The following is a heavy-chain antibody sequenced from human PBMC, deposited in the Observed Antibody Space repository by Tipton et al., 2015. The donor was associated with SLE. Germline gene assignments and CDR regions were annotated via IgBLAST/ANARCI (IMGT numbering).Heavy chain of an antibody. CDR1: DYTFTSYG. D-gene: IGHD5-12*01. J-gene: IGHJ6*02. CDR2: ITAYNGNT. Sequence: QVQLVQSGAEVKNPGASVKVSCKAPDYTFTSYGISWVRQAPGQGLEWMGWITAYNGNTNYAQKLQGRVTMTTDTSTSTAYMELRSLRSDDTAVYYCARLVVATARNYHYAMDVWGQGTTVTVSS. CDR3: ARLVVATARNYHYAMDV. V-gene: IGHV1-18*01.